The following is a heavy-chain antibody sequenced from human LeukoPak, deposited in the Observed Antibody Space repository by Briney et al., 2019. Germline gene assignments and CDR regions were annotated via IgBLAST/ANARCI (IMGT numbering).Heavy chain of an antibody. J-gene: IGHJ4*02. CDR1: GFTFRSYE. D-gene: IGHD4-23*01. Sequence: GGSLRLSCAASGFTFRSYEMNWVRQAPGKGLEWVSYISSSGSTIYYADSVKGRFTISRDNAKNSLFLQMNSLRAEDTALYYCARSGYGGKVDYWGQGTLVTVSS. CDR3: ARSGYGGKVDY. CDR2: ISSSGSTI. V-gene: IGHV3-48*03.